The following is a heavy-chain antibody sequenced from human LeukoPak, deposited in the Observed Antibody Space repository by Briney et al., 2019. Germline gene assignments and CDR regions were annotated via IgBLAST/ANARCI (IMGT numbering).Heavy chain of an antibody. V-gene: IGHV4-59*01. D-gene: IGHD6-6*01. CDR1: GGSISSYY. CDR2: IYYSGST. Sequence: SETLSLTCTVSGGSISSYYWSWIRQPPGKGLEWIGYIYYSGSTNYNPSLKSRVTISVDTSKNQFSLKLSSVTAADTAVYYCARAGGMGYSSSSGYYYYYMDVWGKGTTVTVTS. CDR3: ARAGGMGYSSSSGYYYYYMDV. J-gene: IGHJ6*03.